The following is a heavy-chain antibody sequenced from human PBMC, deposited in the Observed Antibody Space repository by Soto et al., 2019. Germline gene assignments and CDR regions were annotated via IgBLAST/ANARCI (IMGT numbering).Heavy chain of an antibody. V-gene: IGHV3-11*01. Sequence: GGSLRLSCAASGFTFSDSYMSWVRQAPGKGLEWVSCISDDGGTIYYADSVKGRFTISRDNAKNSLFLQMSSLRAEDTAFYYCARGEFNFDFWGQGTLVTVSS. CDR3: ARGEFNFDF. CDR2: ISDDGGTI. CDR1: GFTFSDSY. J-gene: IGHJ4*02.